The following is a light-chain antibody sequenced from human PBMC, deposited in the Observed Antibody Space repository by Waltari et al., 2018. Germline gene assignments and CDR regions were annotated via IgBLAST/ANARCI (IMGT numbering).Light chain of an antibody. CDR3: CSYACSSTFHVL. CDR2: DVI. V-gene: IGLV2-23*02. Sequence: QKHPGKAPRLIIYDVIKRPSGVSDRFSGSKSGNTASLTVSVLQPEDEAEYFCCSYACSSTFHVLFGGGTKLTVL. J-gene: IGLJ2*01.